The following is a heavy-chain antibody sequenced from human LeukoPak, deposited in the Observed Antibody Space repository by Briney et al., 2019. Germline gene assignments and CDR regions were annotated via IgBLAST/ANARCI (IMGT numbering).Heavy chain of an antibody. CDR2: IDYRGST. CDR3: ARSRSGYSYDHAAFEI. V-gene: IGHV4-59*01. D-gene: IGHD5-18*01. Sequence: SETLSLTCTVSGGSISTYYWSWIRQPPGKGLEWIAYIDYRGSTTYNPSLRSRVTISVDTSRNQLSLKLSSVTAAGTAVYYCARSRSGYSYDHAAFEIWGQGTMVTVSS. CDR1: GGSISTYY. J-gene: IGHJ3*02.